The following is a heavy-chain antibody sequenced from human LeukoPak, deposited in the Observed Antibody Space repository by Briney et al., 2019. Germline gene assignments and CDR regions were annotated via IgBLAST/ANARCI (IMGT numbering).Heavy chain of an antibody. Sequence: GGSLRLSCAASGFTLSSYNMNWVRQAPGKGLEWVSSISSSSRYIYYADSVKGRSTISRDNAKNSLFLQMNSLRAEDTAVYYCARDHWYSSSWYTYYYYGMDVWGQGTTVTVSS. CDR2: ISSSSRYI. CDR3: ARDHWYSSSWYTYYYYGMDV. J-gene: IGHJ6*02. CDR1: GFTLSSYN. D-gene: IGHD6-13*01. V-gene: IGHV3-21*01.